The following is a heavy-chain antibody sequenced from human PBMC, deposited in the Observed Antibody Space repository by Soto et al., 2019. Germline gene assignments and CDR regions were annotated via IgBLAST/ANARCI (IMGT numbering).Heavy chain of an antibody. D-gene: IGHD2-8*01. CDR3: ARYDSNGDFYC. V-gene: IGHV5-10-1*01. Sequence: GESLKISCEASGYMFPIYHISWVRQMPGKGLEWVGKIDPSDSRTMYRPSSRARITISVDKSINTAYLEWGSLKASDTAMYYCARYDSNGDFYCWGQGNKVTVSS. J-gene: IGHJ4*02. CDR2: IDPSDSRT. CDR1: GYMFPIYH.